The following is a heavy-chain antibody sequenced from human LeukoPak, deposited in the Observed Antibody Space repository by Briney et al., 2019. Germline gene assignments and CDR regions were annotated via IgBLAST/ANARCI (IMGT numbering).Heavy chain of an antibody. CDR1: GFTFSSYS. CDR2: ISSSSSTI. J-gene: IGHJ4*02. CDR3: ASSPGDGSDY. V-gene: IGHV3-48*01. D-gene: IGHD3-10*01. Sequence: GGSLRLSCAASGFTFSSYSMNWVRQAPGKGLEWVSYISSSSSTIYYADSVKGRFTISRDNGKNSLYLQMSSLRAEDTAVYYCASSPGDGSDYWGQGTLVTVSS.